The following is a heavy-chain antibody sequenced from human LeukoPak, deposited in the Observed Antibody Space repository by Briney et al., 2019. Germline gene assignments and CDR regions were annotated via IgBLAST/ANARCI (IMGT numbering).Heavy chain of an antibody. V-gene: IGHV4-39*01. CDR1: DGSISSSSYY. CDR3: ARHADRGQDVRAFDI. D-gene: IGHD3-16*01. Sequence: SETLSLTCTVSDGSISSSSYYWGWIRQPPGKGLEWIGSFYYSGSTYYNPSLESRLTISVDTSTNQFSLKLSSVTAADTAVYYCARHADRGQDVRAFDIWGQGTMVTVSS. J-gene: IGHJ3*02. CDR2: FYYSGST.